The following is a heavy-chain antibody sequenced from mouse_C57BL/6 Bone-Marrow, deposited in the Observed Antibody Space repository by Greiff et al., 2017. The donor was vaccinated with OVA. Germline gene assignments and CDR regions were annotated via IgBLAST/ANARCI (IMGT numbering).Heavy chain of an antibody. Sequence: QVQLQQPGAELVMLGASVKLSCKASGYTFTSYWMHWVKQRPGQGLEWIGEIDPSDSYTNYNQKFKGKSTLTVDKSSSTAYMQLSSLTSEDSAVYYCAREDYYGSSYEWFAYWGQGTLVTVSA. D-gene: IGHD1-1*01. CDR1: GYTFTSYW. V-gene: IGHV1-69*01. J-gene: IGHJ3*01. CDR2: IDPSDSYT. CDR3: AREDYYGSSYEWFAY.